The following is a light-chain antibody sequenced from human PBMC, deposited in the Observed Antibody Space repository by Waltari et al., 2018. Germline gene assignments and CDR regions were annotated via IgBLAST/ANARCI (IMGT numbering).Light chain of an antibody. CDR3: QQYNNWPLHT. J-gene: IGKJ4*01. V-gene: IGKV3-15*01. Sequence: EIVMTPSPATLSVSPGERATPSCRASQSVSSNLAWYQQKPGQAPRLLIYGASTRATGIPARFSGSGSGTEFTLTISSLQSEDFAVYYCQQYNNWPLHTFGGGTKVEIK. CDR1: QSVSSN. CDR2: GAS.